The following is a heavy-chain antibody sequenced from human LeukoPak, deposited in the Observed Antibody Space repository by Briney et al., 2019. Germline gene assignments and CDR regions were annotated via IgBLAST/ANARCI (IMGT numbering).Heavy chain of an antibody. CDR2: ISAYNGNT. V-gene: IGHV1-18*01. J-gene: IGHJ5*02. CDR3: AREFRVPYYDILTGYFNYWFDP. CDR1: GYTFTGYG. Sequence: ASVKVSCKASGYTFTGYGISWVRQAPGQGLEWMGWISAYNGNTNYAQKLQGRVTMTTDTSTSTAYMELRSLRSDDTAVYYCAREFRVPYYDILTGYFNYWFDPWGQGTLVTVSS. D-gene: IGHD3-9*01.